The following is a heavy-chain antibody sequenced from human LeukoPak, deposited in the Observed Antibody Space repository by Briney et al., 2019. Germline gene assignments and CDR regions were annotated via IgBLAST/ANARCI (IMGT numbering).Heavy chain of an antibody. J-gene: IGHJ4*02. CDR3: ARGVSAMVRGVIGY. D-gene: IGHD3-10*01. CDR1: GFTFSSYAM. Sequence: GALRLSCAASGFTFSSYAMSWVRQPPGKGLEWIGEIYHSGSTNYNPSLKSRVTISVDKSKNQFSLKLSSVTAADTAVYYCARGVSAMVRGVIGYWGQGTLVTVSS. V-gene: IGHV4-4*02. CDR2: IYHSGST.